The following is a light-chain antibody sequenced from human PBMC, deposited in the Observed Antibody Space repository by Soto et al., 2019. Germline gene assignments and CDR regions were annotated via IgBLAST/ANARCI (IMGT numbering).Light chain of an antibody. J-gene: IGKJ1*01. CDR1: QSINSW. Sequence: DIQMTQSPSTLSASVGDRVTITCRASQSINSWLAWYQQKPGKAPKLLISKASSLESGVPSRFSGSGSGTEFTLTISSLQPDDFATYYCQQYNSYSWTSGQGTKVDIK. V-gene: IGKV1-5*03. CDR3: QQYNSYSWT. CDR2: KAS.